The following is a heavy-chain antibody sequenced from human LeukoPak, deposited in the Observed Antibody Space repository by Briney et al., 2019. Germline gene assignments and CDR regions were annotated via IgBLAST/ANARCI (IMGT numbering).Heavy chain of an antibody. CDR3: ARVSTDPDY. V-gene: IGHV3-21*01. Sequence: PGGSLSLSCAASGFTFSSYSMNWVRQAPGKRLEWVSSISSSSSYIYYADSVKGRFTISRDNAKNSLYLQMNSLTAEDTAVYYCARVSTDPDYWGQGTLVTVSS. CDR2: ISSSSSYI. D-gene: IGHD2-8*02. CDR1: GFTFSSYS. J-gene: IGHJ4*02.